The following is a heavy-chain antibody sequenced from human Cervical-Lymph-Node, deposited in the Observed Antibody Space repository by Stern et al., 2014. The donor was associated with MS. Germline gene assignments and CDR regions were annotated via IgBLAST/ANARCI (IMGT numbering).Heavy chain of an antibody. CDR3: AKADDYAAGIDA. V-gene: IGHV3-9*01. Sequence: VQLVQSGGGMVQPGRSLRLSCEASGFKFDDFAMHWVRQAPGKGLEWVSGLGWNSEGRGYSDSVQGRFTISRDTPPRSLYLSMNSLTAEDTALYYCAKADDYAAGIDAWGQGTLVVVSS. CDR2: LGWNSEGR. CDR1: GFKFDDFA. D-gene: IGHD3-16*01. J-gene: IGHJ5*02.